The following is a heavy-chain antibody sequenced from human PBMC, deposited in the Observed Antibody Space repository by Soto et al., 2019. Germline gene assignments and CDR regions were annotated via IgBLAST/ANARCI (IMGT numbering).Heavy chain of an antibody. J-gene: IGHJ4*02. D-gene: IGHD3-16*01. Sequence: SETLSLTCTVSGGSMSSNYWTWIRQSPEKGLEWIGYIYYTGRTKYNPSLKSRVTISLDTSKTQGSLRRTSGTSADTAIYYCARGGSDGEGVDSWGQGAEVTVSS. CDR1: GGSMSSNY. V-gene: IGHV4-59*01. CDR2: IYYTGRT. CDR3: ARGGSDGEGVDS.